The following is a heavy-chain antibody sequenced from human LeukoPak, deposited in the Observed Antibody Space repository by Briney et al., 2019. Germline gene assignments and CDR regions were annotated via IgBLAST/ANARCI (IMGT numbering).Heavy chain of an antibody. CDR2: IYYMLNA. CDR1: GASMRDHY. V-gene: IGHV4-59*11. J-gene: IGHJ4*02. D-gene: IGHD6-19*01. CDR3: ATSFRSGWGFDS. Sequence: PSETLSLTCAVSGASMRDHYWTWIRQPPGKGLEWIGNIYYMLNANSYNPSLKCRVSISMDTPGTQFSLKLNSVTAADTAVYYCATSFRSGWGFDSWGQGILVAVSS.